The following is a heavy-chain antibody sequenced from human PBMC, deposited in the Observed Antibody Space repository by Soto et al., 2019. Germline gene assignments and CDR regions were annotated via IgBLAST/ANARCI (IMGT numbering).Heavy chain of an antibody. J-gene: IGHJ3*01. Sequence: GGSLRLSCATSGFTFRDYYFGWIRQAPGKGLEWISYISHSGKTIYYADSVKGRFTISRDDAKNTLYLQMNSLRAEDTAMYYCTRRDSGAFDVWGHGTMVTVSS. CDR3: TRRDSGAFDV. V-gene: IGHV3-11*01. CDR1: GFTFRDYY. CDR2: ISHSGKTI.